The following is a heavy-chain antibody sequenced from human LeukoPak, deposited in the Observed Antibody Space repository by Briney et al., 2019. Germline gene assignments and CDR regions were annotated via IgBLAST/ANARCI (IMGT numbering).Heavy chain of an antibody. V-gene: IGHV3-48*02. Sequence: GGSLRLSCAASGFTFSSYSMNWVRQAPGKGLEWVSYISSSSSTIYYADSVKGRFTISRDNAKNSLYLQMNSLRDEDTAVYYCATVRTATRYSGSYPFDHWGQGTLVTVSS. CDR3: ATVRTATRYSGSYPFDH. D-gene: IGHD1-26*01. J-gene: IGHJ4*02. CDR1: GFTFSSYS. CDR2: ISSSSSTI.